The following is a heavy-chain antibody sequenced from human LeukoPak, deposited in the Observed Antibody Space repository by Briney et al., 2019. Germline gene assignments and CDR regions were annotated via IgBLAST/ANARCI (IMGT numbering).Heavy chain of an antibody. Sequence: ASVKVSCKASGYTFTGYYLHWVRQAPGQGLEWMGWIDPKSGGTNYAQKYQGRVTMTRDTSISTAYMELGRLRSDDTAVYYCARDFTMIVVVIGYWGQGTLVTVSS. J-gene: IGHJ4*02. CDR1: GYTFTGYY. CDR2: IDPKSGGT. D-gene: IGHD3-22*01. V-gene: IGHV1-2*02. CDR3: ARDFTMIVVVIGY.